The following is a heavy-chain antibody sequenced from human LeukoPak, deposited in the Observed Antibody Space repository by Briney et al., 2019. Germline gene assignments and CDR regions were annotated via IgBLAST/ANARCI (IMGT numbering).Heavy chain of an antibody. V-gene: IGHV1-18*01. CDR1: GYTFTDYG. CDR2: ISVYSGYT. CDR3: ARGGATTAIDY. D-gene: IGHD5-12*01. J-gene: IGHJ4*02. Sequence: ASVKVSCKASGYTFTDYGFSWVRQAPGQGLEWLGYISVYSGYTNYAQKFQGRVTMTTDTSTSTAYMELRSLRSDDTAVYYCARGGATTAIDYWGQGALVTVSS.